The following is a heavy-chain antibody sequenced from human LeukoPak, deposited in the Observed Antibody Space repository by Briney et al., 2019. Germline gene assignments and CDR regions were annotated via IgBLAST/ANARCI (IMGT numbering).Heavy chain of an antibody. Sequence: GGSLRLSCAVSGITLSNYAMSWVRQAPGKGLEWDACISGSGGGTHYADSVKGRFTISRDNPKNTLYLQMNNLRAGDTAVYFCAKRGVVIRVILVGFHKEAYYFDSWGQGALVTVSS. D-gene: IGHD3-22*01. CDR3: AKRGVVIRVILVGFHKEAYYFDS. CDR2: ISGSGGGT. J-gene: IGHJ4*02. CDR1: GITLSNYA. V-gene: IGHV3-23*01.